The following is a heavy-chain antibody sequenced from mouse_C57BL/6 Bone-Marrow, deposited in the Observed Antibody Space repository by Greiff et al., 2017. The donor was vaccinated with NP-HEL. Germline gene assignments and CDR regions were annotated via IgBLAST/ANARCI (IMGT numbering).Heavy chain of an antibody. J-gene: IGHJ2*01. D-gene: IGHD6-1*01. CDR1: GFTFSSYA. CDR2: ISDGGSYT. V-gene: IGHV5-4*03. CDR3: HRDSNHIDY. Sequence: DVMLVESGGGLVKPGGSLKLSCAASGFTFSSYAMSWVRQTPEKRLEWVATISDGGSYTYYPDNVKGRFTISRDNAKNNLYLQMSHLKSEDAAKYPCHRDSNHIDYWGQGPTHT.